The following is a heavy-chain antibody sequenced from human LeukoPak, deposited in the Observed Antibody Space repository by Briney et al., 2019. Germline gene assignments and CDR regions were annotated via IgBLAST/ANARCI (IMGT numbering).Heavy chain of an antibody. D-gene: IGHD3-22*01. CDR1: GYTFTGYY. CDR3: ALLEEIAYYYYYGMDV. Sequence: ASVKVSCKASGYTFTGYYMHWVRQAPGQVLEWMGWINPNSGGTNYAQKFQGRVTMTRDTSISTAYMELSRLRSDDTAVYYCALLEEIAYYYYYGMDVWGQGTTVTVSS. J-gene: IGHJ6*02. V-gene: IGHV1-2*02. CDR2: INPNSGGT.